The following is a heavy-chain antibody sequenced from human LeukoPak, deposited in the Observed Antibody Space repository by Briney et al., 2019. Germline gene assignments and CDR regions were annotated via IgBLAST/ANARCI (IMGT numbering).Heavy chain of an antibody. J-gene: IGHJ4*02. CDR1: GFTFSSYA. Sequence: GGSLRLSCAASGFTFSSYAMSWVRQAPGKGLEWVSAISGSGGSTYYADSVRGRFIISRDNSKNTLYLQMNSLRAEDTAVYYCAKNSRGYGDYVDYWGQGTLVTVSS. D-gene: IGHD2/OR15-2a*01. CDR2: ISGSGGST. V-gene: IGHV3-23*01. CDR3: AKNSRGYGDYVDY.